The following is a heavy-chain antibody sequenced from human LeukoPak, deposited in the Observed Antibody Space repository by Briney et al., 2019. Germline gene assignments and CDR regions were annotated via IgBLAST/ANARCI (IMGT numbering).Heavy chain of an antibody. J-gene: IGHJ3*02. D-gene: IGHD1-1*01. CDR3: ARDNQATGYAFDI. CDR1: GFTFSSYG. Sequence: GGSLRLSCAASGFTFSSYGMHWVRQAPGKGLEWVAVIWYDGSNKYYPDSVKGRFTISRDSSKNTLYLQMNSLRAEDTAVYYCARDNQATGYAFDIWGQGTIITVSS. V-gene: IGHV3-33*01. CDR2: IWYDGSNK.